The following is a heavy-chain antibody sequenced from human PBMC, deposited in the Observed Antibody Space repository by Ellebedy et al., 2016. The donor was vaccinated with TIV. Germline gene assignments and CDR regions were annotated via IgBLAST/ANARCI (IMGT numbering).Heavy chain of an antibody. Sequence: SETLSLTXTVSGDYIGDDYWSWIRQPPGKGLEWIGYIYNTESTRINPSLQSRVSLSIDTSKNQFSLKLDSVTAADTAVYYCVRQGGAYSDYVPYWYFDLWGRGTLVTVS. CDR2: IYNTEST. CDR3: VRQGGAYSDYVPYWYFDL. V-gene: IGHV4-59*08. CDR1: GDYIGDDY. D-gene: IGHD4-11*01. J-gene: IGHJ2*01.